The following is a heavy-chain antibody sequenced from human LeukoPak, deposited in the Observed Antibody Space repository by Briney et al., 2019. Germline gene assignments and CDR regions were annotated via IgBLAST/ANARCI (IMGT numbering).Heavy chain of an antibody. J-gene: IGHJ4*02. CDR2: ISSSSSYI. V-gene: IGHV3-21*01. CDR3: ASEGGYYPFDY. CDR1: GFTFSRYS. Sequence: GGSLRLSCAASGFTFSRYSMNWVRQAPGKGLEWVSSISSSSSYIYYAAPVKGRFTISRDNAKNPLYLQMNSLRAEDTAVYYCASEGGYYPFDYWGQGTLVTVSS. D-gene: IGHD3-22*01.